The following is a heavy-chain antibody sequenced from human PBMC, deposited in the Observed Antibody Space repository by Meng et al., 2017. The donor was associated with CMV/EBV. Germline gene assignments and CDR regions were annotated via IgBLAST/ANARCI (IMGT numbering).Heavy chain of an antibody. V-gene: IGHV1-2*02. J-gene: IGHJ4*02. CDR3: VRDHNWGPDY. CDR1: GYRVRDSY. D-gene: IGHD1-1*01. Sequence: GVEVKIPGSSVAGSCQTYGYRVRDSYMHWVRQAPGQGVKWMGWIYPNSGGTHYAQKFQDRVTMTRDTSISTVYMELSRLTSDDTAVYYCVRDHNWGPDYWGQGTLVTVSS. CDR2: IYPNSGGT.